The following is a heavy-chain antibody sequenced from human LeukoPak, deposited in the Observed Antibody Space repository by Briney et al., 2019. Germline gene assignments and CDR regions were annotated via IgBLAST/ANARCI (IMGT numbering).Heavy chain of an antibody. D-gene: IGHD6-13*01. Sequence: SETLSLTCTVSGGSISSYYWSWIRQPAGKGLEWIGRIYTSGSTNYNPSLKSRVTMSVDTSKNQFSLKLSSVTAADTAVYYCARGAQQLATYYYYYMDVWGKGTRSPSP. CDR3: ARGAQQLATYYYYYMDV. CDR1: GGSISSYY. V-gene: IGHV4-4*07. J-gene: IGHJ6*03. CDR2: IYTSGST.